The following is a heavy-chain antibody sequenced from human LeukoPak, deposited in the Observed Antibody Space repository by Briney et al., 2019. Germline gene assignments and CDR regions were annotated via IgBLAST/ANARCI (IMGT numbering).Heavy chain of an antibody. CDR3: AKDMYSSSSSHFDY. V-gene: IGHV3-43*02. J-gene: IGHJ4*02. D-gene: IGHD6-6*01. CDR2: ISGDGDYT. CDR1: GFTFDDYA. Sequence: GGSLRLSCAASGFTFDDYAMHWVRQVPGKGLEWVSLISGDGDYTYYADSVKGRFTISRDNSEYSLYLQMNSLRTEDTALYYCAKDMYSSSSSHFDYWGQGTLVTVSS.